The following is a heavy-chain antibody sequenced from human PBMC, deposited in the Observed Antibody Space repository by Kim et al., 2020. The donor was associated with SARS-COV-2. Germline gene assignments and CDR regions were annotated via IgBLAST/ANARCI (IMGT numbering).Heavy chain of an antibody. CDR2: IYYSGST. CDR1: GGSISSYY. D-gene: IGHD4-17*01. Sequence: SETLSLTCTVSGGSISSYYWSWIRQPPGKGLEWIGYIYYSGSTNYNPSLKSRVTISVDTSKNQFSLKLSSVTAADTAVYYCARSLTVRGYYYYGMDVWGQGTTVTVSS. CDR3: ARSLTVRGYYYYGMDV. V-gene: IGHV4-59*08. J-gene: IGHJ6*02.